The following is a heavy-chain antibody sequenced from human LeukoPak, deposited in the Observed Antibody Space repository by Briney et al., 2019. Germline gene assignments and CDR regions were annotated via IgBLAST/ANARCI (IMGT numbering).Heavy chain of an antibody. CDR3: ARVGPYYYGSGSPLDAFDI. CDR2: INHSGST. V-gene: IGHV4-34*01. CDR1: GGSFSGYY. J-gene: IGHJ3*02. Sequence: SETLSLTCAVYGGSFSGYYWSWIRQPPGRGLEWIGEINHSGSTNYNPSLKSRVTISVDTSKNQFSLKLSSVTAADTAVYYCARVGPYYYGSGSPLDAFDIWGQGTMVTVSS. D-gene: IGHD3-10*01.